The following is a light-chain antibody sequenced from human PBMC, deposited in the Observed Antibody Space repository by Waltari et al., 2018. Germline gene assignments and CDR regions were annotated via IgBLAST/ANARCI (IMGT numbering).Light chain of an antibody. CDR3: FSYAGSSTYV. J-gene: IGLJ1*01. V-gene: IGLV2-11*01. CDR2: EVT. CDR1: SSDVGGYNS. Sequence: QSALTQPRSMSGSPGQSVPIPCSGTSSDVGGYNSFSWYQQHPGKAPKVMIYEVTKRPSGVPDRFSGSKSGDTASLTISWLQTEDEADYYCFSYAGSSTYVFGTGTEVTVL.